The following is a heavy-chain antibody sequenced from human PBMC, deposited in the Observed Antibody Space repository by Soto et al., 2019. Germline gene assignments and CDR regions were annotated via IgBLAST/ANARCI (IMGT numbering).Heavy chain of an antibody. Sequence: GESLKISCEASGFSFDIYWIGWVRQLPGKGPEWMGIIYPGDSDARYSPSFQGQVTFSADKSTSTAYMELSSLRSEDTAVYYCARDRMPNYYDSSGTGYFQHWGQGTLVTVSS. V-gene: IGHV5-51*01. CDR2: IYPGDSDA. J-gene: IGHJ1*01. CDR1: GFSFDIYW. CDR3: ARDRMPNYYDSSGTGYFQH. D-gene: IGHD3-22*01.